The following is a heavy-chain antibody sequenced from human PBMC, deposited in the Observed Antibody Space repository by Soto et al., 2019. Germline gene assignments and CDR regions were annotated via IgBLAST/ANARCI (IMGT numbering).Heavy chain of an antibody. V-gene: IGHV1-58*01. CDR2: IAGGSGNT. CDR3: AADGSGSGYYCFYFDN. CDR1: EFTFSSSA. J-gene: IGHJ4*02. Sequence: HMDLVQSGPEVKKPGTSVKVSCKASEFTFSSSAVQWVRQTRGQRLEWIGWIAGGSGNTNYAQNFRNRVTLTRDVATRTAYMELSSLTPEDTAIYYCAADGSGSGYYCFYFDNWGQGTQVTVSS. D-gene: IGHD3-3*01.